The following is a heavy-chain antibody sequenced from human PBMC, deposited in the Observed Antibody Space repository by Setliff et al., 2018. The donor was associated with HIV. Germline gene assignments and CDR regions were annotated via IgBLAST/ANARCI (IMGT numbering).Heavy chain of an antibody. V-gene: IGHV4-39*07. CDR2: IYHSGST. CDR1: GGSISSSSYY. J-gene: IGHJ5*02. CDR3: ARSYYYDSSGYSSRYWFDP. D-gene: IGHD3-22*01. Sequence: SETLSLTCTVSGGSISSSSYYWGWIRQPPGKGLEWIGNIYHSGSTYYTPSLNSRVTISVDTSKNQFSLNLTSVTAADTAVYSCARSYYYDSSGYSSRYWFDPWGQGTLVTVSS.